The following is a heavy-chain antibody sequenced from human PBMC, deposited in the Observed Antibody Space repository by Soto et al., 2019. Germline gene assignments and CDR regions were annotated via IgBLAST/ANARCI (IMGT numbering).Heavy chain of an antibody. CDR2: IYYSGST. D-gene: IGHD3-10*01. CDR1: GGSISSSSYY. V-gene: IGHV4-39*01. J-gene: IGHJ4*02. CDR3: AGLRHRRVIISCFDY. Sequence: PSETLSLTCTVSGGSISSSSYYWGWIRQPPGKGLEWIGSIYYSGSTYYNPSLKSRVTISVDTSKNQFSLKLSSVTAADTAVYCCAGLRHRRVIISCFDYWGQGTQVTVSS.